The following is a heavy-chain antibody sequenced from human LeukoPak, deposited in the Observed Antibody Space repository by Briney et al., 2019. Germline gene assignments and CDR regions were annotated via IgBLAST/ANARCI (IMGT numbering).Heavy chain of an antibody. V-gene: IGHV1-8*01. CDR2: MNPNSGNT. CDR1: GYTFTSYD. Sequence: ASVKVSCTASGYTFTSYDINWVRQATGQGLEWMGWMNPNSGNTGYAQKFQGRVTMTRNTSISTAYMELSSLRSEDTAVYYCARSIGGSYYYYYYGMDVWGQGTTVTVSS. CDR3: ARSIGGSYYYYYYGMDV. D-gene: IGHD1-26*01. J-gene: IGHJ6*02.